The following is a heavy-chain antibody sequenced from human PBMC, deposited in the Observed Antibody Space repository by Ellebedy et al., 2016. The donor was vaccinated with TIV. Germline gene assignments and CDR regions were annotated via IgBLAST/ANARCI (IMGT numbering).Heavy chain of an antibody. V-gene: IGHV4-31*03. CDR3: ARSSSGLFDP. CDR2: IYYSGST. D-gene: IGHD6-19*01. J-gene: IGHJ5*02. CDR1: GGSISSGGYY. Sequence: SETLSLXCTVSGGSISSGGYYWSWIRQHPGKGLEWIGYIYYSGSTYYNPSLKSRVTISVDTSKNQFSLKLSSVTAADTAVYYCARSSSGLFDPWGQGTLVTVSS.